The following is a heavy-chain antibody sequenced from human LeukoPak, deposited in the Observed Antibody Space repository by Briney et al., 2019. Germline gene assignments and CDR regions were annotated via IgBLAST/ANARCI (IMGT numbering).Heavy chain of an antibody. CDR1: GDSITSGYY. CDR2: IFNSGST. J-gene: IGHJ5*02. D-gene: IGHD5-18*01. CDR3: ARTSSVDTALVGVHWFDP. Sequence: SETLSLTCTVSGDSITSGYYWAWIRPPPGKGREGIGSIFNSGSTYINPSLRSRVTISLNTSKSQFSLILSSMTAADTAVYYCARTSSVDTALVGVHWFDPWGQGTLVTVSS. V-gene: IGHV4-38-2*02.